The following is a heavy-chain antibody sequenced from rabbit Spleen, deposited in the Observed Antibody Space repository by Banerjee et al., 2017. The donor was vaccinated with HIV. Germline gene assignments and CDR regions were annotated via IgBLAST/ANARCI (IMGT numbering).Heavy chain of an antibody. D-gene: IGHD1-1*01. CDR3: ARDTTNTGGDVFNL. Sequence: EQLEESGGGLVKPEGSLTLTCKASGVSLNDKDVMCWVRQAPGKGLEWIACINMFTGKSVYASWAKGRFIMSRPSSTTVTLQMTSLTVADTATYFCARDTTNTGGDVFNLWGPGTLVTVS. CDR2: INMFTGKS. V-gene: IGHV1S45*01. J-gene: IGHJ4*01. CDR1: GVSLNDKDV.